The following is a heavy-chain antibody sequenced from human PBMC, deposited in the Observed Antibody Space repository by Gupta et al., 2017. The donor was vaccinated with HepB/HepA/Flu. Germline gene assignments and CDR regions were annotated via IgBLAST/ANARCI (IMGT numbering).Heavy chain of an antibody. J-gene: IGHJ4*02. D-gene: IGHD6-19*01. CDR2: IRESGGAT. V-gene: IGHV3-23*01. CDR3: AKRPVHSSAWYYFDY. CDR1: GFTFSNYG. Sequence: EVQLLESGGGLVQPGGSLRLSCTASGFTFSNYGLSWLRQAPGKGLGWVSTIRESGGATYYGDSVKGRFTVSRDNSRNTLYLQMHSLRADDTAVYYCAKRPVHSSAWYYFDYWGQGALVTVSS.